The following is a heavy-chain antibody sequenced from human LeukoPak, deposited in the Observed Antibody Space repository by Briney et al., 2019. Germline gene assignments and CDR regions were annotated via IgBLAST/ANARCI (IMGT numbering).Heavy chain of an antibody. CDR1: GGSISSYY. V-gene: IGHV4-59*01. CDR3: AGGGSYYYYYYMDV. J-gene: IGHJ6*03. CDR2: IYYSGST. Sequence: SETLSLTCTVSGGSISSYYWSWIRQPPGKGLEWIGYIYYSGSTNYNPSLKSRVTISVDTSKNQFSLKLGSVTAADTAVYYCAGGGSYYYYYYMDVWGKGTTVTISS. D-gene: IGHD1-26*01.